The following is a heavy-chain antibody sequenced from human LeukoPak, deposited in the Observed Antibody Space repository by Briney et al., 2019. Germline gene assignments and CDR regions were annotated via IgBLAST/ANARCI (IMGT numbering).Heavy chain of an antibody. CDR1: GGTFSSYA. D-gene: IGHD3-9*01. Sequence: GASVKVSCKASGGTFSSYAISWVRQAPGQGLEWMGRIIPILGIANYAQKFQGRVTITADKSTSTAYMELSSLRSEDTAVYYCARGTYDTLTGPPHPFDYWGQGTLVTVSS. CDR3: ARGTYDTLTGPPHPFDY. J-gene: IGHJ4*02. V-gene: IGHV1-69*04. CDR2: IIPILGIA.